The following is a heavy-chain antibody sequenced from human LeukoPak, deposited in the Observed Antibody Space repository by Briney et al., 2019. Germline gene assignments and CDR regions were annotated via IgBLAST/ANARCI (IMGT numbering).Heavy chain of an antibody. CDR2: INPNSGGT. Sequence: ASVKVSCKASGYTFTGYYMHWVRQAPGQGLEWMGWINPNSGGTNYAQEFQGRVTMTRDTSISTAYMELSRLRSDDTAVYYCASLVYSSGWYYFDYWGQGTLVTVSS. J-gene: IGHJ4*02. CDR3: ASLVYSSGWYYFDY. D-gene: IGHD6-19*01. V-gene: IGHV1-2*02. CDR1: GYTFTGYY.